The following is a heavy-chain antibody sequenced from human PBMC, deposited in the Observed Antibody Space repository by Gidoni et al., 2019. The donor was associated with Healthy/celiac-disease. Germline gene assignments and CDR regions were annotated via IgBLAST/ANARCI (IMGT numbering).Heavy chain of an antibody. D-gene: IGHD3-10*01. CDR3: ARTYYYGSGSYYNVQWFDP. CDR2: IDPSDSYT. V-gene: IGHV5-10-1*03. CDR1: GYSFTSYW. J-gene: IGHJ5*02. Sequence: EVQLVQSGAEVKKPGESLRISCKGSGYSFTSYWISWVRQLPGKGLEWMGRIDPSDSYTNYSPSFQGHVTISADKSISTAYLQWSSLKASDTAMYYCARTYYYGSGSYYNVQWFDPWGQGTLVTVSS.